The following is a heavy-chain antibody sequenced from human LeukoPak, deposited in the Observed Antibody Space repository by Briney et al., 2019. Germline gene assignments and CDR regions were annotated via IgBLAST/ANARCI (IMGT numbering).Heavy chain of an antibody. CDR1: GFPFISYW. J-gene: IGHJ4*02. D-gene: IGHD5-24*01. CDR2: IHSDGSST. Sequence: GGSLRLSCAASGFPFISYWMHWVRQAPGKGLVWVSRIHSDGSSTTYADSVKGRFTISRDNAKNTLYLQMNSLRAEDTAVYYCARDPGRDDYSPNFDYWGQGTLVTVSS. CDR3: ARDPGRDDYSPNFDY. V-gene: IGHV3-74*01.